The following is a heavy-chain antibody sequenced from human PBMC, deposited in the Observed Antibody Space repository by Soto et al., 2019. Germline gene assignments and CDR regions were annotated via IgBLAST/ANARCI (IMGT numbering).Heavy chain of an antibody. CDR3: ARSYCSGGSCPFDY. D-gene: IGHD2-15*01. CDR1: VGSMRSYS. J-gene: IGHJ4*02. Sequence: PAETLSVTCMVSVGSMRSYSWSWIRQPPGKGLEWIGYIYYSRSTSYSPSLKSRVTISVDTSKNHFSVRLSSVTAADTAVYYCARSYCSGGSCPFDYWGQGTLVTVSS. CDR2: IYYSRST. V-gene: IGHV4-59*01.